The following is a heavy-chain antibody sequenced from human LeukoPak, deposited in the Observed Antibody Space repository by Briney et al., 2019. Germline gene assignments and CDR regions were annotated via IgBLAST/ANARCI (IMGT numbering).Heavy chain of an antibody. CDR3: ARDVDDGDPRPYWYFDL. Sequence: GGSLRLSCAASGFNFSAYNMNWVRQAPXXXLEWVSSIIRSSTYIYYADSLKGRFTISRDNVKNSLYLQMNNLRAEDTAVYYCARDVDDGDPRPYWYFDLWGRGTLVTVSS. V-gene: IGHV3-21*06. J-gene: IGHJ2*01. CDR1: GFNFSAYN. CDR2: IIRSSTYI. D-gene: IGHD4-17*01.